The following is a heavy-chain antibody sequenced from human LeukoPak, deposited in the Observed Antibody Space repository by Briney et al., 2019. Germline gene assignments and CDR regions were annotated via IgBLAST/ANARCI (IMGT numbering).Heavy chain of an antibody. V-gene: IGHV3-66*01. D-gene: IGHD3-10*01. CDR1: GFTVSNNY. J-gene: IGHJ4*02. CDR3: ARGFQYGSGSYPYSL. Sequence: GGSLRLSCAASGFTVSNNYMSWVRQAPGKGLEWVSVIYSSGSTYYADSVKGRFTISRDIYKNTLHLQMNSLRAEDTAVYYCARGFQYGSGSYPYSLWGQGTLVTVSS. CDR2: IYSSGST.